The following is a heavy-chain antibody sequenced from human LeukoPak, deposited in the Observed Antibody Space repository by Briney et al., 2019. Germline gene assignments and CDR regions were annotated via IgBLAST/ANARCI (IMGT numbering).Heavy chain of an antibody. CDR3: ARGGVVPAAIDY. V-gene: IGHV1-69*04. CDR1: GGTFSSYA. J-gene: IGHJ4*02. CDR2: IIPILGIA. D-gene: IGHD2-2*01. Sequence: SVKLSCKASGGTFSSYAISWVRQAPGQGLEWMGRIIPILGIANYAQKFQGRVTITADKSTSTAYMQLSSLRSEDTAVYYCARGGVVPAAIDYWGERTLVTVSS.